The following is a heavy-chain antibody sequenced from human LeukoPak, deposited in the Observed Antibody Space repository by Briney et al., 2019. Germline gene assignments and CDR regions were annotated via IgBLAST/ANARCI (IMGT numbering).Heavy chain of an antibody. V-gene: IGHV4-30-4*08. J-gene: IGHJ5*02. CDR1: GGSVSSYY. Sequence: SETLSLTCSVSGGSVSSYYWSWIRQPPGRGLEWIGYIYHSGNTYYNSALRSRITISVDTSNNQFSLKVNSVTAADTAVYYCARYYGSGRRWFDPWGQGTLVTVSS. CDR2: IYHSGNT. CDR3: ARYYGSGRRWFDP. D-gene: IGHD3-10*01.